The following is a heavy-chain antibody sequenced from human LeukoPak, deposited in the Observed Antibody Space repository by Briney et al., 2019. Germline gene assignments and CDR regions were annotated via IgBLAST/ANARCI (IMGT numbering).Heavy chain of an antibody. CDR2: INWKGGST. CDR1: GFTFDDYG. CDR3: ARDLREYCSSTSCPNWYFDL. Sequence: PGGSLRLSCAASGFTFDDYGMSWVRQAPGKGLGWVSGINWKGGSTGYADSVEGRFTISRDNAKNSLYLQMNGLRAEDTAVYYCARDLREYCSSTSCPNWYFDLWGRGTLVTVSS. J-gene: IGHJ2*01. V-gene: IGHV3-20*04. D-gene: IGHD2-2*01.